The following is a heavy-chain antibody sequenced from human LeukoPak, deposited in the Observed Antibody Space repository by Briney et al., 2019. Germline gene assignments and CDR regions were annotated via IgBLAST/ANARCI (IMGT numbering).Heavy chain of an antibody. CDR2: MNPNSGNT. D-gene: IGHD5-18*01. J-gene: IGHJ4*02. Sequence: ASVKVSCKASVYTFTSHDINWVRQATGQGLEWMGWMNPNSGNTGYAQKFQGRVTMTRNTSISTAYMELSSLRSEDTAVYYCARGTWIQLWLAYWGQGTLVTVSS. V-gene: IGHV1-8*02. CDR3: ARGTWIQLWLAY. CDR1: VYTFTSHD.